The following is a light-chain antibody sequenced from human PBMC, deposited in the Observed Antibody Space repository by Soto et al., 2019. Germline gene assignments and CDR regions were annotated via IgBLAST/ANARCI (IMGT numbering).Light chain of an antibody. CDR1: SSDVGNYNY. V-gene: IGLV2-11*01. CDR2: DVT. CDR3: CSYAAPYSFV. Sequence: QSVLTQPRSVSGSPGQSVTISCTGTSSDVGNYNYVSWYQQHPGKVPKVIIYDVTKRPSGVPDRFSGSKSGNTASLSISGLQAEDEGDYYCCSYAAPYSFVFGGGTKVTVL. J-gene: IGLJ3*02.